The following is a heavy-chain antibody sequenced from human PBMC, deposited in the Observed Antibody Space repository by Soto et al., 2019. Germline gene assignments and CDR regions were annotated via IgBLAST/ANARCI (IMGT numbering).Heavy chain of an antibody. CDR1: GGSISSGDYY. CDR2: IYYSGST. CDR3: ARAPAVTHNWFDP. D-gene: IGHD4-17*01. J-gene: IGHJ5*02. Sequence: SETLSLTCTVSGGSISSGDYYWSWIRQPPGKGLEWIGYIYYSGSTYYNPSLKSRVTISVDTSKNQFSLKLSSVTAADTAVYYCARAPAVTHNWFDPWGQGTLVTVSS. V-gene: IGHV4-30-4*02.